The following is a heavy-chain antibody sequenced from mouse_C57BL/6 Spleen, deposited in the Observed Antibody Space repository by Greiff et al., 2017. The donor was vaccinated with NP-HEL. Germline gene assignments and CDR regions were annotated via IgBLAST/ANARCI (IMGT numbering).Heavy chain of an antibody. V-gene: IGHV1-69*01. CDR2: IDPSDSYT. CDR3: ARRAYYGYDGYYFDY. Sequence: VQLQQSGAELVMPGASVKLSCKASGYTFTSYWMHWVKQRPGQGLEWIGEIDPSDSYTNYNQKFKGKSTLTVDKSSSPAYMQLSSLTSEDSAVYFCARRAYYGYDGYYFDYWGQGTTLTVSS. D-gene: IGHD2-9*01. J-gene: IGHJ2*01. CDR1: GYTFTSYW.